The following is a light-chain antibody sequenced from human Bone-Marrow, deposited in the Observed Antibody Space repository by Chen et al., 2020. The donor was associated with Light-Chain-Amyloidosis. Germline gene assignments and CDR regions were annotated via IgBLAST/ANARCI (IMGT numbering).Light chain of an antibody. V-gene: IGKV4-1*01. CDR3: QQYYSTPPIT. CDR1: QSVFYSSNNKNS. Sequence: DIVMTQAPDSLAVSVGEMATTNCKSSQSVFYSSNNKNSLAWYQQKPGQPPKLLIYWASTRESVVPDRFSGSGSGTDFTLTISSLQAEDVAVYYCQQYYSTPPITFGGGTKVEIK. J-gene: IGKJ4*01. CDR2: WAS.